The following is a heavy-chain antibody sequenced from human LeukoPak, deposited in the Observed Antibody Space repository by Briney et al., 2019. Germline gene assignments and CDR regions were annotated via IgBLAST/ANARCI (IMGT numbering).Heavy chain of an antibody. CDR3: ARAREIWVFGVVNPRGGYYFDY. CDR1: GGTFSSYA. D-gene: IGHD3-3*01. J-gene: IGHJ4*02. Sequence: AASVKVSCKASGGTFSSYAISWVRQAPGQGLEWMGGIIPIFGTANYAQKFQGRVTITTDESTSTAYIELSSLRSEDTAVYYCARAREIWVFGVVNPRGGYYFDYWGQGTLVTVSS. V-gene: IGHV1-69*05. CDR2: IIPIFGTA.